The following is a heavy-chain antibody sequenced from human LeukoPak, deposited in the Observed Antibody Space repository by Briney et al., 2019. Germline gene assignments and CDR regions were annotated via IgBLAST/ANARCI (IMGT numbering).Heavy chain of an antibody. Sequence: ASVKVSCKASGYTFTSYGITWGRQAPGQGLEWMGWISAYNGSTNYAQKLQGRVTMTTYTSTSTAYLELRSVRSDAPAVYYFAXXXXYFVGDYYYYGMDVWGQGTTVTVSS. CDR3: AXXXXYFVGDYYYYGMDV. J-gene: IGHJ6*02. V-gene: IGHV1-18*01. D-gene: IGHD3-9*01. CDR2: ISAYNGST. CDR1: GYTFTSYG.